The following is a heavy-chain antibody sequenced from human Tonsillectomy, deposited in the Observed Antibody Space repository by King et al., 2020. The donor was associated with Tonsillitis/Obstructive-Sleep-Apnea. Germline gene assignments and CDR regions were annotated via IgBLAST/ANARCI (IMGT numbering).Heavy chain of an antibody. CDR2: SRPNNGDT. J-gene: IGHJ1*01. D-gene: IGHD3-22*01. CDR3: ARDYYDSSGYYHGYFQH. Sequence: QLVQSGAEVKKPGASVKVSWKASGYTFTSYDISWVRQAPGQGLEWMGWSRPNNGDTNYAQKLQGSVTMTSDTSTSTAYMELRSLRSDDTAVYYCARDYYDSSGYYHGYFQHWGQGTLVTVSS. V-gene: IGHV1-18*01. CDR1: GYTFTSYD.